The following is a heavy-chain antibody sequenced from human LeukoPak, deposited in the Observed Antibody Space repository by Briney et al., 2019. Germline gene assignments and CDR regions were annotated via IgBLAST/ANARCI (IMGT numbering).Heavy chain of an antibody. V-gene: IGHV4-39*07. J-gene: IGHJ4*02. CDR2: IYYSGST. Sequence: SETLSLTCTVSGGSISSSSYYWGWIRQPPGKGLEWIGSIYYSGSTYYNPSLKSRVTISVDTSKNQFSLKLSSVTAADTAVYYCAGRGWALWDYFDYWGQGTLVTVSS. D-gene: IGHD3-16*01. CDR1: GGSISSSSYY. CDR3: AGRGWALWDYFDY.